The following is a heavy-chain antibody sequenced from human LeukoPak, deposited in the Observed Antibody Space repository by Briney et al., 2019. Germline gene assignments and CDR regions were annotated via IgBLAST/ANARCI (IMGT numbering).Heavy chain of an antibody. CDR3: ARIGYSSSCFDY. CDR2: IKQDGSEK. V-gene: IGHV3-7*01. CDR1: GFTFSSYW. D-gene: IGHD6-13*01. J-gene: IGHJ4*02. Sequence: GSLRLSCAASGFTFSSYWMSWVRQAPGKGLEWVANIKQDGSEKDYVDSMKGRFTISRDNAKNSLYLQVNGLRAEDTAVYYCARIGYSSSCFDYWGQGTLVTVSS.